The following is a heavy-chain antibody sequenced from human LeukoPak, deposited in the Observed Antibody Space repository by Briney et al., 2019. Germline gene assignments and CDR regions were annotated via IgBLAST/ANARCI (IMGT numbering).Heavy chain of an antibody. CDR2: ISAYNGNT. D-gene: IGHD1-26*01. CDR1: GYTFTSYG. V-gene: IGHV1-18*01. CDR3: ARVLPAFSSGSEWFDP. Sequence: ASVKDSCKASGYTFTSYGISWVRQAPGQGLEWMGWISAYNGNTNYAQKLQGRVTMTTDTSTSTAYMELRSLRSDDTAVYYCARVLPAFSSGSEWFDPWGQGTLVTVSS. J-gene: IGHJ5*02.